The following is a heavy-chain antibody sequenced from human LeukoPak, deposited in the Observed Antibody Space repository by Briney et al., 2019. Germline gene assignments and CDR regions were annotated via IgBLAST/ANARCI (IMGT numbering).Heavy chain of an antibody. J-gene: IGHJ4*02. CDR1: GGSISSGSYY. CDR2: IYTSGST. V-gene: IGHV4-61*02. Sequence: PSQTLSLTCTVSGGSISSGSYYWTWIRQPAGKRLEWIGRIYTSGSTNYNPSLKSRVTISVDTSKNQFSLKLSSVTAADTAVYYCARNSCPSGTCYDNRGYFDYWGQGTLVTVSS. CDR3: ARNSCPSGTCYDNRGYFDY. D-gene: IGHD2-15*01.